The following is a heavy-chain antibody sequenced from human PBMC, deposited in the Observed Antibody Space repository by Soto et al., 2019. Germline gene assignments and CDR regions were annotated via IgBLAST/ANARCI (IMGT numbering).Heavy chain of an antibody. J-gene: IGHJ5*02. CDR2: ISTYNGNT. Sequence: ASVKVSCKASGYAFTSHGITWVRQAPGQGLEWMGWISTYNGNTNYSQKFQGRVTITRDTSTSTAYMELSSLRSEDTAVYYCARVPSRGCSSTSCYLNWFDPWGQGTLVTVSS. D-gene: IGHD2-2*01. CDR1: GYAFTSHG. V-gene: IGHV1-18*04. CDR3: ARVPSRGCSSTSCYLNWFDP.